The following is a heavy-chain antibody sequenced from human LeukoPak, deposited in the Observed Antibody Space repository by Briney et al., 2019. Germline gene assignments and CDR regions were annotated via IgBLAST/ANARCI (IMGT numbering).Heavy chain of an antibody. CDR3: ARDRGSSWYVDY. D-gene: IGHD6-13*01. V-gene: IGHV1-2*02. Sequence: ASVKVSCKASGYTFTDYYMHWVRQAPGQALEWMGWINPSSGGTEYAQKFQGRVTMTGDTSISTAYMELSRLRSDDTAVYYCARDRGSSWYVDYWGQGTLVTVSS. CDR2: INPSSGGT. J-gene: IGHJ4*02. CDR1: GYTFTDYY.